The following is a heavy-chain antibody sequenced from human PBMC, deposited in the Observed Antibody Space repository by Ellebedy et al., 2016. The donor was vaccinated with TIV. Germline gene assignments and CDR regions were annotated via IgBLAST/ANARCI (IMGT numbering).Heavy chain of an antibody. D-gene: IGHD1-7*01. Sequence: AASVKVSCKASGYTFTSYDINWVRQATGQGLEWMGWMNSNSDNSDYAPKFEGRLTMTRDTSISTAYMELSSLRSEDTAVYYCATITGTTGYGMDVWGQGTTVTVSS. CDR1: GYTFTSYD. CDR2: MNSNSDNS. CDR3: ATITGTTGYGMDV. J-gene: IGHJ6*02. V-gene: IGHV1-8*01.